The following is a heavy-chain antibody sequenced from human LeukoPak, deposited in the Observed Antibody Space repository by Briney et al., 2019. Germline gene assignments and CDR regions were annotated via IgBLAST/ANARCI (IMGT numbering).Heavy chain of an antibody. D-gene: IGHD3/OR15-3a*01. CDR2: ITSGSTTI. V-gene: IGHV3-48*01. J-gene: IGHJ4*02. CDR3: AREDFRSHFDY. CDR1: RFTFSNFN. Sequence: HPGGSLRLSCAASRFTFSNFNMNWVRQAPGKGLEWVSYITSGSTTIYYADSVKGRFTISRDDSKNSLYLQMNSLRAEDTAVYYCAREDFRSHFDYWGQGTLVTVSS.